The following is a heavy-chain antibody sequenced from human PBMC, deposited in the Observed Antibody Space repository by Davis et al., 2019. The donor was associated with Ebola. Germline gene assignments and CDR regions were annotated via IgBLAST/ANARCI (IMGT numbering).Heavy chain of an antibody. CDR2: LGLSADT. D-gene: IGHD6-13*01. V-gene: IGHV3-23*01. CDR3: AKDTSNIWYDI. Sequence: GGSLRLSCTASGFVFSSYVMSWVRRAPGKGLEWVSTLGLSADTYYADSVKGRFTISRDNSKNTLHLQMNSLRVKDTAIYYCAKDTSNIWYDIWGQGTNVTVSS. CDR1: GFVFSSYV. J-gene: IGHJ3*02.